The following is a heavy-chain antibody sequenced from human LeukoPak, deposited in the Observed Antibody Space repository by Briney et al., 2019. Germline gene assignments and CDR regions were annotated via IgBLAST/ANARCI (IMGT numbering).Heavy chain of an antibody. CDR3: ARDSGHGSGSYYNS. CDR1: GFTVSSNY. D-gene: IGHD3-10*01. V-gene: IGHV3-53*01. CDR2: IYSGGST. J-gene: IGHJ4*02. Sequence: GGSLRLSCAASGFTVSSNYMSWVRQAPGKGLEWVSVIYSGGSTYYADSVKGRFTISRDNSKNTLYLQMNILRAEDTAVYYCARDSGHGSGSYYNSWGQGTLVTVSS.